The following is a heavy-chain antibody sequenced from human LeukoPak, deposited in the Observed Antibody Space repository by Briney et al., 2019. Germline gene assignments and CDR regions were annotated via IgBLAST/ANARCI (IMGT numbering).Heavy chain of an antibody. D-gene: IGHD3-22*01. J-gene: IGHJ4*02. CDR3: ARGSPQYYYDSSGYCY. CDR2: IIPIFGTA. CDR1: GGTFSSYA. Sequence: SVNVSFKASGGTFSSYAISWVRQAPGQGLEWMGGIIPIFGTANYAQKFQGRVTITADESTSTAYMELSSLRSEDTAVYYCARGSPQYYYDSSGYCYWGQGTLVTVSS. V-gene: IGHV1-69*13.